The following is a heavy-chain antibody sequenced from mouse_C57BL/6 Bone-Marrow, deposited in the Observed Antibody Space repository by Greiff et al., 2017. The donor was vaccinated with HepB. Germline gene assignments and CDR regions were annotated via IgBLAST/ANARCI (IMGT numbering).Heavy chain of an antibody. V-gene: IGHV1-5*01. D-gene: IGHD2-3*01. J-gene: IGHJ1*03. CDR1: GYTFTSYW. Sequence: EVQLQQSGTVLARPGASVKMSCKTSGYTFTSYWMHWVKQRPGQGLEWIGAIYPGNSDTSYNQKFKGKAKLTAVTSASTAYMELSSLTNEDSAVYYCTRKSCYDGYHWYFDVWGTGTTVTVSS. CDR2: IYPGNSDT. CDR3: TRKSCYDGYHWYFDV.